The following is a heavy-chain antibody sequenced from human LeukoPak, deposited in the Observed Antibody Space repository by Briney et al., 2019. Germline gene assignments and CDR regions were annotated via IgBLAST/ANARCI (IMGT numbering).Heavy chain of an antibody. CDR1: GFTFSSYW. Sequence: GGSLRLSCAASGFTFSSYWMSWVRQAPGKGLEWVANIKQDGSEKYYVDSVKGRFTISRDNAKNSLYLQMNSLRAEDTAVYYCARDGIDWLPYYYYYMDVWGKGTTVTVS. CDR3: ARDGIDWLPYYYYYMDV. J-gene: IGHJ6*03. D-gene: IGHD3-9*01. V-gene: IGHV3-7*01. CDR2: IKQDGSEK.